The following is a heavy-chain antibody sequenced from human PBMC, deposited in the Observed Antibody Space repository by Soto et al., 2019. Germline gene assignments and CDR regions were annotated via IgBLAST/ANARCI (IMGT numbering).Heavy chain of an antibody. CDR1: GGSISSGDYY. CDR2: IYYSGST. D-gene: IGHD5-18*01. J-gene: IGHJ4*02. V-gene: IGHV4-30-4*01. CDR3: ARQGYSYGLYYFDY. Sequence: PSETLSLTCTVSGGSISSGDYYWSCIRQPPGKGLEWIGYIYYSGSTYYNPSLKSRVTISVDTSKNQFSLKLSSVTAADTAVYYCARQGYSYGLYYFDYWGQGTLVTVSS.